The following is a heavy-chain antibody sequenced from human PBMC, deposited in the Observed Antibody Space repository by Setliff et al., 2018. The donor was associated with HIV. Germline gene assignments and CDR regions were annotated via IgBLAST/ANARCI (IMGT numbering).Heavy chain of an antibody. CDR1: GGSISSHY. D-gene: IGHD2-2*01. CDR2: IYYSGST. V-gene: IGHV4-59*11. J-gene: IGHJ6*03. Sequence: SETLSLTCTVSGGSISSHYWSWIRQPPGKGLEWIGYIYYSGSTNYNPSLKSRVTISVDTSKNQFSLKLSSVTAADTAVYYCARGQLLNYYYYYMDVWGKGTTVTVSS. CDR3: ARGQLLNYYYYYMDV.